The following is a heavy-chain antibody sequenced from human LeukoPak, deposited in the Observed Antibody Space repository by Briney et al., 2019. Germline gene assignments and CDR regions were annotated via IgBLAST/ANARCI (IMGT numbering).Heavy chain of an antibody. J-gene: IGHJ6*02. CDR3: ARAQLMVYATGYYYGMDV. V-gene: IGHV1-2*02. CDR1: GYTFTGHD. Sequence: ASLKASCKASGYTFTGHDMNWGRQSPGPRLEGMGGMNPTSGGTTYAQRFQGRVTTTRDTSISTAYMELSRLRSDDTAVRYCARAQLMVYATGYYYGMDVWGQGTTVTVSS. CDR2: MNPTSGGT. D-gene: IGHD2-8*01.